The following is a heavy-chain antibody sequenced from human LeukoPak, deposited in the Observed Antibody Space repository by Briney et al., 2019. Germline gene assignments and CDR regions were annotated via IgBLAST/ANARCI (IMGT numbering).Heavy chain of an antibody. CDR3: AKYESQSSSYYYGFADY. D-gene: IGHD6-13*01. J-gene: IGHJ4*02. V-gene: IGHV3-30*02. CDR2: IRHDGSNK. CDR1: GFTFSSYG. Sequence: PGGSLRLSCAASGFTFSSYGMHWVRQAPGKGLEWLAYIRHDGSNKYYADCVKGRFTISRDNSKNTVYLQMNSLRAEDTAVYYCAKYESQSSSYYYGFADYWGQGTLVTVSS.